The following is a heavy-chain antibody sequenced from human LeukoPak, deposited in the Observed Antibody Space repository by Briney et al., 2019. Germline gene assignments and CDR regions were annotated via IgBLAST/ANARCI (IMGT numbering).Heavy chain of an antibody. CDR2: ISASGGGT. Sequence: AGTLSLTCAASGFTFSNYAMSWVRQAPGKGLEWVSGISASGGGTDHADSVKGRLTISRENSKNTLYLQMNSLRAEDTAVYYCVRGDRNSGWSVWGQGTLVTVSS. CDR3: VRGDRNSGWSV. D-gene: IGHD5-12*01. J-gene: IGHJ4*02. CDR1: GFTFSNYA. V-gene: IGHV3-23*01.